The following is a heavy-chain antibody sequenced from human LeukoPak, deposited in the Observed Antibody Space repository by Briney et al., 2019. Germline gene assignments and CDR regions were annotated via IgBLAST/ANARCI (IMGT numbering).Heavy chain of an antibody. CDR3: AKDGEGYSSSWFDY. Sequence: GGSLRLSCAASGFTFSSYAMSWVRQAPGKGLEWVSAISGSGGSTYYADSVKGRFTNSRDNSKNALYLQMNSLRAEDTAVYYCAKDGEGYSSSWFDYWGQGTLVTVSS. CDR2: ISGSGGST. D-gene: IGHD6-13*01. V-gene: IGHV3-23*01. J-gene: IGHJ4*02. CDR1: GFTFSSYA.